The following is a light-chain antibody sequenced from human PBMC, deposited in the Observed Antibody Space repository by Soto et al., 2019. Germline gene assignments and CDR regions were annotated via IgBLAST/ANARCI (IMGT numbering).Light chain of an antibody. Sequence: PGERGTLSCRASQSVSSSYLTWYQQKTGQAPRLLIYGAYTRATSIPARFSGSGSGTDFTLTISSLQPEDFAVYYCQQDYNLPPWTFGQGTKVEIK. J-gene: IGKJ1*01. V-gene: IGKV3D-7*01. CDR2: GAY. CDR3: QQDYNLPPWT. CDR1: QSVSSSY.